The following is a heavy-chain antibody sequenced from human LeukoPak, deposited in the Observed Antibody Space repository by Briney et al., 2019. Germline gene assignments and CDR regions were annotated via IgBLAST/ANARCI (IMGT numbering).Heavy chain of an antibody. CDR2: IKKDGSQK. Sequence: GGSLTLSCAASGFTFSNYLMSWVRQAPGKGLEWVANIKKDGSQKYYVDSVKGRFTISRDNAENSLYLQMNSLRAEDTAVYFCARDSYFDSSAYPRAFHIWGQGTMVTVSS. D-gene: IGHD3-22*01. CDR3: ARDSYFDSSAYPRAFHI. V-gene: IGHV3-7*04. CDR1: GFTFSNYL. J-gene: IGHJ3*02.